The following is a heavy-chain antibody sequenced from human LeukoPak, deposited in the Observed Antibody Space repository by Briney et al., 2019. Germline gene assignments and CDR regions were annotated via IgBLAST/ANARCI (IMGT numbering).Heavy chain of an antibody. CDR1: GGSISSHYY. CDR3: ARDTILSGSPLDY. J-gene: IGHJ4*02. CDR2: IYYSEST. V-gene: IGHV4-39*07. Sequence: SETLSLTCTVSGGSISSHYYWAWIRQPPGKGLEWIGTIYYSESTYHNPSLKSRVTISVDTSKNQFSLKLSSVTAADTAVYYCARDTILSGSPLDYWGQGTLVTVSS. D-gene: IGHD3-10*01.